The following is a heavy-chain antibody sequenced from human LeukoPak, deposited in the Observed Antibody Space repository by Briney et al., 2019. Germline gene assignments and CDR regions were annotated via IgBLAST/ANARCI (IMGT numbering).Heavy chain of an antibody. J-gene: IGHJ3*02. D-gene: IGHD1-26*01. CDR1: GGSISSGGYY. CDR3: VRDARGAQWELRAFDI. Sequence: PSETLSLTCTVSGGSISSGGYYWSWIRQHPGKGLEWIGYIYYSGSTYYNPSLKSRVTISVDTSKNQFSLKLSSVTAADTAVYYCVRDARGAQWELRAFDIWGQGTMVTVSS. V-gene: IGHV4-31*03. CDR2: IYYSGST.